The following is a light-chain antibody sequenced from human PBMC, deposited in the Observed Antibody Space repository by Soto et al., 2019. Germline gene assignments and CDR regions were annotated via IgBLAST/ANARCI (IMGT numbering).Light chain of an antibody. CDR2: GAS. CDR1: QSVSSSY. V-gene: IGKV3-20*01. Sequence: IVLTQSPGTLSLSPGERATLSCRASQSVSSSYLAWYQQKPGQAPRLLIYGASSRATGIPDRFSGSGSGTHFTLTISRLEPEDFAVYYCQQYGSSPFTFGPGTKVDIK. CDR3: QQYGSSPFT. J-gene: IGKJ3*01.